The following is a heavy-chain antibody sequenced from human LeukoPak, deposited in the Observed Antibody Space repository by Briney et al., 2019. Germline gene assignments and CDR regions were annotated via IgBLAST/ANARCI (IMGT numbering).Heavy chain of an antibody. CDR2: ISESGGTR. J-gene: IGHJ6*02. D-gene: IGHD3-3*01. CDR3: AREGGYDFWSGPGMDV. Sequence: PGGSLRLSCAASGFTFRSYALSWVRQAPGKGLEWVSAISESGGTRNYVDSVKGRFTISRDNSKNTLYLQMSSLRAEDTAVYYCAREGGYDFWSGPGMDVWGQGTTVTVSS. V-gene: IGHV3-23*01. CDR1: GFTFRSYA.